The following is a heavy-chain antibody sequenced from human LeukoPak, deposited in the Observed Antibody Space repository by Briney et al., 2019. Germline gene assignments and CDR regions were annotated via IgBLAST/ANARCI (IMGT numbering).Heavy chain of an antibody. J-gene: IGHJ4*02. D-gene: IGHD6-19*01. V-gene: IGHV1-8*01. Sequence: GASEKVSCKASGYTLNSYDNNWVRQATRQGLEWTGWMNPNSGNTGYAQKLQGRVTMTRNTSISTAYMELSSLRSEDTAVYYGARIEEQWLGTYADYWGQGTLVTVSS. CDR2: MNPNSGNT. CDR1: GYTLNSYD. CDR3: ARIEEQWLGTYADY.